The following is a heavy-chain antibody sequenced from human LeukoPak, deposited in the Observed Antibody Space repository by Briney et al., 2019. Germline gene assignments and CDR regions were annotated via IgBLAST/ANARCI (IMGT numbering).Heavy chain of an antibody. J-gene: IGHJ6*03. CDR1: GFTFTNAW. V-gene: IGHV3-15*01. CDR2: IKSKIDGGTT. Sequence: SGGSLRLSCAASGFTFTNAWMSWVRQAPGKGLEWVGRIKSKIDGGTTDYAAPVKGRFTISRDDSKNTLYLQMNSLKTEDTAVYYCTTDHQTTVSPYYYYYYMDVWGKGTTVTVSS. D-gene: IGHD4-11*01. CDR3: TTDHQTTVSPYYYYYYMDV.